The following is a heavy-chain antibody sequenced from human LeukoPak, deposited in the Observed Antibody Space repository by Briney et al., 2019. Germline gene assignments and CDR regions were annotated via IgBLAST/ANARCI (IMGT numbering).Heavy chain of an antibody. CDR3: ATDSEMVDRMDY. CDR2: IKQDGSEK. D-gene: IGHD2-8*01. Sequence: PGGSLRLSCAASGFTFSNYWMSWVRQAPGKGLEWVANIKQDGSEKYYVDSVKGRFTISKGNAKNSLYLQMNSLRAEDTAVYYCATDSEMVDRMDYWGQGTLVTVSS. J-gene: IGHJ4*02. V-gene: IGHV3-7*01. CDR1: GFTFSNYW.